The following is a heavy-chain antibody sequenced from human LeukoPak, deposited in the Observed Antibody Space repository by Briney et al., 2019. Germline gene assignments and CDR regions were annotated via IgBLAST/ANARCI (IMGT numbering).Heavy chain of an antibody. J-gene: IGHJ5*02. CDR3: ARDRSSIAARPSWFDP. Sequence: SETLSLTCTVSGGSISSGSYYWSWIRQPAGKGLEWIGRIYTSGSTNYNPSLKSRDTISVDTSKNQFSLKLSSVTAADTAVYYCARDRSSIAARPSWFDPWGQGTLVTVSS. CDR2: IYTSGST. D-gene: IGHD6-6*01. CDR1: GGSISSGSYY. V-gene: IGHV4-61*02.